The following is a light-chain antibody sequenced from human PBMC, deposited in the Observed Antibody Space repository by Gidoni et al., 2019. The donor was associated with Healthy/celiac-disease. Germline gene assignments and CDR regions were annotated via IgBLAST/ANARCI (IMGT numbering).Light chain of an antibody. Sequence: AIRMTQSPSSFSASTGDRVTITCRASQGISSYLAWYQKKPGNAPKLMIYAASTLQSGVPSRFSGSGAGKDFTLTISCLQSEDFATYYCQQYYSYHRTFGQGTKVEIK. J-gene: IGKJ1*01. CDR2: AAS. CDR3: QQYYSYHRT. V-gene: IGKV1-8*01. CDR1: QGISSY.